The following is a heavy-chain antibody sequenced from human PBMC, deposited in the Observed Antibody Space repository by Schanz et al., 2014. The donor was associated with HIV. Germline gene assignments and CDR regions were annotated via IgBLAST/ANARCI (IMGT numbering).Heavy chain of an antibody. J-gene: IGHJ6*02. CDR2: ISYDGSNK. CDR3: ARSPSFGMDV. Sequence: VQLVESGGGVVQPGRSLRLSCAVSGFTFSNYGMHWVRQAPGKGLEWVAVISYDGSNKYYADSLKGRFTIARDNSKNTLYLQMNSLRDEDTAVYYCARSPSFGMDVWGQGTTVTVSS. V-gene: IGHV3-30*03. CDR1: GFTFSNYG.